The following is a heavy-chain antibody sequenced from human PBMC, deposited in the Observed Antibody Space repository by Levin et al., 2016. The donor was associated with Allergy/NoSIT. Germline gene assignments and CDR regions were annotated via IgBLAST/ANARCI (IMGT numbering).Heavy chain of an antibody. V-gene: IGHV4-59*08. Sequence: SETLSLTCTVSGASISPYYWSWVRQSPEKGLEWIAYIFYTGKTNQNASLKGRVSISMDTSKNQLSLQVSSVTAADSAVYYCARHLGSGTYPLDVWGQGTTVTVSS. CDR1: GASISPYY. D-gene: IGHD3-10*01. CDR3: ARHLGSGTYPLDV. CDR2: IFYTGKT. J-gene: IGHJ6*02.